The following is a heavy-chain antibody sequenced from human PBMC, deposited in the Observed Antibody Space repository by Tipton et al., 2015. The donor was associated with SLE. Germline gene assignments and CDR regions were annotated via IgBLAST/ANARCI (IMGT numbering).Heavy chain of an antibody. CDR1: EHLFTGFF. Sequence: QLVQSGAEVKKAGASVRISCKASEHLFTGFFVHWVRQAPGQGLEWLGRINPHSGATNYAQNFQGRVTMTRDTSITTAFMELNNLRSGDTALYFCAQYTTTWSDSWGQGTLVTVSS. CDR3: AQYTTTWSDS. J-gene: IGHJ5*01. CDR2: INPHSGAT. V-gene: IGHV1-2*06. D-gene: IGHD1-1*01.